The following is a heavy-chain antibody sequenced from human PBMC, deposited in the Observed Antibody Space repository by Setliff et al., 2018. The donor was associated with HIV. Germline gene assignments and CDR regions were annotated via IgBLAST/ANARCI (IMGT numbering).Heavy chain of an antibody. J-gene: IGHJ6*03. D-gene: IGHD3-3*01. CDR1: GDSISRGGYY. V-gene: IGHV4-31*03. CDR3: ARDGGGRITIFGVRRYQYYYYMDV. Sequence: PSETLSLTCTVSGDSISRGGYYWSLIRQHPGGGLDWIGYISYSGSTVYNPSLKSRVTISLDTSYNQFSLKVKSVTAEDTAVYYCARDGGGRITIFGVRRYQYYYYMDVWGKGTTVTVSS. CDR2: ISYSGST.